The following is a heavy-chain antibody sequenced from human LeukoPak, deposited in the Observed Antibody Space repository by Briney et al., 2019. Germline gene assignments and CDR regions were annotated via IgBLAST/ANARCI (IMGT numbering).Heavy chain of an antibody. CDR3: ARGLIPFPRHYYYLDV. Sequence: SETLSLTCSVSGGSISTYYWSWIRQPPGKGLEWMGYNYYSGMGIYSPSLKSRVTISLDTSKNQFSLKLTSVTAADTAVYYCARGLIPFPRHYYYLDVWGKGTTVTVSS. V-gene: IGHV4-59*01. CDR2: NYYSGMG. D-gene: IGHD2-21*02. CDR1: GGSISTYY. J-gene: IGHJ6*03.